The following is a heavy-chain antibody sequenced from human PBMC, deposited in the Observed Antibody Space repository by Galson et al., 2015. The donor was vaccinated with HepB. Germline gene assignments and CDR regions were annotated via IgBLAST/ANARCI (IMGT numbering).Heavy chain of an antibody. CDR2: INPNSGAA. D-gene: IGHD3-10*01. J-gene: IGHJ4*02. CDR3: VRSPGNGDFDY. V-gene: IGHV1-2*06. CDR1: GYTFNAFY. Sequence: SVKVSCKASGYTFNAFYIHWVRQAPGQGLEWMSRINPNSGAANYAQKLQGRIAMTSDTSINTAYLDFSSLRSDDTAMYYCVRSPGNGDFDYWGQGTLVSVSS.